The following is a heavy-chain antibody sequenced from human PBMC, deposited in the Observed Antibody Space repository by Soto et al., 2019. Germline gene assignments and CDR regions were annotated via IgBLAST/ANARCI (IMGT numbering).Heavy chain of an antibody. CDR1: GYIFASYA. CDR3: ASDRAYDFWSGPYGMDV. V-gene: IGHV1-2*04. D-gene: IGHD3-3*01. CDR2: INPNSGGT. Sequence: ASVKVSCKASGYIFASYAMHWVRQAPGQRLDWMGWINPNSGGTNYSQKFQGWVTMTRDTSISTAYMELSRLRSDDTAVYYCASDRAYDFWSGPYGMDVWGQGTTVTVSS. J-gene: IGHJ6*02.